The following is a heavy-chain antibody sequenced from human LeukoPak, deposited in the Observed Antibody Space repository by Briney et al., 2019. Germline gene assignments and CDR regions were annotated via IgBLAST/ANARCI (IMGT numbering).Heavy chain of an antibody. V-gene: IGHV3-21*05. D-gene: IGHD4/OR15-4a*01. J-gene: IGHJ4*02. CDR2: ISSSSSYI. Sequence: GGSLRLSCAASGFTLGSYTMNWVRQAPGKGLEWVSYISSSSSYIYYADSVKGRLTISRDNAKNSLYLQMNSLRAEDTAVYYCAREDGADYWGQGTLVTVSS. CDR3: AREDGADY. CDR1: GFTLGSYT.